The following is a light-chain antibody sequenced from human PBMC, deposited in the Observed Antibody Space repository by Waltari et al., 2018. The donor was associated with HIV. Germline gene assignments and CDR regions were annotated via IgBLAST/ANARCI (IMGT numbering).Light chain of an antibody. CDR2: EVT. CDR1: TVNVGSDDL. Sequence: QSALTQPASVSGSPGQSITIPCPGTTVNVGSDDLVSCYQQHPGEAPKLIIYEVTKRPSGVSNRFSGSKSGNTASLTISGLQAEDEADYYCCSCPRSGIRYVFGTGTKVTVL. CDR3: CSCPRSGIRYV. V-gene: IGLV2-23*02. J-gene: IGLJ1*01.